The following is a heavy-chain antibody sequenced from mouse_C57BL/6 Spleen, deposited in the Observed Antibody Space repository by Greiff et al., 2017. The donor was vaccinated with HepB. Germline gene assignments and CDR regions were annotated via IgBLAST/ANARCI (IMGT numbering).Heavy chain of an antibody. CDR3: ARRETGTLFDY. CDR2: INPSSGYT. D-gene: IGHD4-1*01. J-gene: IGHJ2*01. V-gene: IGHV1-7*01. Sequence: VQRVESGAELAKPGASVKLSCKASGYTFTSYWMHWVKQRPGQGLEWIGYINPSSGYTKYNQKFKDKATLTADKSSSTAYMQLSSLTYEDSAVYYCARRETGTLFDYWGQGTTLTVSS. CDR1: GYTFTSYW.